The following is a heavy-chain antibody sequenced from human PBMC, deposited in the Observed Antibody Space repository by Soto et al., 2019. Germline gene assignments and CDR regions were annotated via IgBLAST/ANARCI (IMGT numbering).Heavy chain of an antibody. D-gene: IGHD3-10*01. J-gene: IGHJ3*02. CDR1: GGSIRSDGYY. Sequence: QVQLQESGPGLLKPSQTLSLTCTVSGGSIRSDGYYWSWLRQRPWKGLEWIGYMNYRGITYYNPSLQSRLTISEDTSTIHVSLNLTSVTAADTAVYYCARDGLSGGDAFDIWGQGTMVVGAS. CDR3: ARDGLSGGDAFDI. CDR2: MNYRGIT. V-gene: IGHV4-31*03.